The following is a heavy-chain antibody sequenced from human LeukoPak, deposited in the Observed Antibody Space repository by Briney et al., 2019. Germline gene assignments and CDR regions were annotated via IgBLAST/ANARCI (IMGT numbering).Heavy chain of an antibody. CDR3: ARDYCSGGSCYSIPGY. J-gene: IGHJ4*02. V-gene: IGHV3-30-3*01. CDR2: ISYDGSNK. Sequence: PGRSLRLSCAASGFTFSTYAMHWVRQAPGKGLEWVAVISYDGSNKYYADSVKGRFTISRDNSKNALCLQMYSLRAEDTAVYYCARDYCSGGSCYSIPGYWGQGTLVTVSS. CDR1: GFTFSTYA. D-gene: IGHD2-15*01.